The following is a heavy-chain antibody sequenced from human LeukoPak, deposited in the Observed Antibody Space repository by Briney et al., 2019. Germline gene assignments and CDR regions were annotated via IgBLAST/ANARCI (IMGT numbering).Heavy chain of an antibody. CDR1: GYTFTSYD. Sequence: ASVKVSCKASGYTFTSYDINWVRQATGQGLEWMGWMNPNSGNTGYAQKFQGRVTMTRDTSISTAYMELSRLRSDDTAVYYCARVPIKYCSSTSCYYFDYWGQGTLVTVSS. J-gene: IGHJ4*02. D-gene: IGHD2-2*01. V-gene: IGHV1-8*01. CDR3: ARVPIKYCSSTSCYYFDY. CDR2: MNPNSGNT.